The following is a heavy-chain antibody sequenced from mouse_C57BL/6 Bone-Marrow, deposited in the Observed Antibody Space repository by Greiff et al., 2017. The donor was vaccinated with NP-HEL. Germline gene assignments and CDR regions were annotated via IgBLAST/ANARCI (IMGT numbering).Heavy chain of an antibody. CDR1: GYSFTGYF. CDR3: ARNPLYYYGSSYDY. D-gene: IGHD1-1*01. J-gene: IGHJ2*01. Sequence: VQLQQSGPELVKPGDSVKISCKASGYSFTGYFMNWVMQSHGKSLEWIGRINPYNGDTFYNQKFKGKATLTVDKSSSTAHMELRSLTSEDSAVYYCARNPLYYYGSSYDYWGQGTTLTVSS. CDR2: INPYNGDT. V-gene: IGHV1-20*01.